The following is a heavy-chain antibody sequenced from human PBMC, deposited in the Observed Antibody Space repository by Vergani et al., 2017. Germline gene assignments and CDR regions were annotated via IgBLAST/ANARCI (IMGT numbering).Heavy chain of an antibody. CDR3: ASGVPGYQLATQYFQH. D-gene: IGHD2-2*01. CDR2: ISSSSSYR. CDR1: GFTFGSYS. V-gene: IGHV3-21*01. Sequence: EVQLVESGGGLVKPGGSLRLSCVASGFTFGSYSVNWVRQAPGKGLEWVSFISSSSSYRYYADSVKGRFTISRDNGEYSLLLQMNSLRPEDTAVYYCASGVPGYQLATQYFQHWGQGTLVTVSS. J-gene: IGHJ1*01.